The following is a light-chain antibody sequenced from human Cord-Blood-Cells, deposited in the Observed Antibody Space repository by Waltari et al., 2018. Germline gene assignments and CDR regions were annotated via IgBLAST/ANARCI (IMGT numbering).Light chain of an antibody. V-gene: IGKV1-27*01. CDR1: QGIINY. CDR3: QKYNSAPFT. CDR2: AAS. Sequence: DIQMTQSPSSLSASVGDRGTITCRASQGIINYLAWYQQKQGKVPKLLIYAASTLQSGVPSRFSGSVSGTDCTLTISSLQPEDVATYYCQKYNSAPFTFGPVTKVDIK. J-gene: IGKJ3*01.